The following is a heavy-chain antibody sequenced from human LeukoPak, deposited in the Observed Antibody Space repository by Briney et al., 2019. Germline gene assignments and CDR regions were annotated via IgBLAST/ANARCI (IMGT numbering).Heavy chain of an antibody. CDR3: ARELSGRYCSSTSCYLLNAFDI. CDR1: GGTFSSYA. Sequence: SVKVSCKASGGTFSSYAISWVRQVPGQGLEWMGGIIPIFGTANYAQKFQGRVTITADESTSTAYMELSSLRSEDTAVYYCARELSGRYCSSTSCYLLNAFDIWGQGTMVTVSS. D-gene: IGHD2-2*01. V-gene: IGHV1-69*13. CDR2: IIPIFGTA. J-gene: IGHJ3*02.